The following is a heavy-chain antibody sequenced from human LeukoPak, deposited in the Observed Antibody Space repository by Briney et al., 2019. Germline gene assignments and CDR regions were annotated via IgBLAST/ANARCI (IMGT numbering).Heavy chain of an antibody. Sequence: ASVKVSCKASGCTFTSHDINWVRQATGQGLEWMGWMNPNSGNTGYAQKFQGRVTITRNTSISTAYMELSSLRSEDTAVYYCARGPGIPDYYYYMDVWGKGTTVTVSS. CDR1: GCTFTSHD. CDR3: ARGPGIPDYYYYMDV. D-gene: IGHD1-14*01. CDR2: MNPNSGNT. J-gene: IGHJ6*03. V-gene: IGHV1-8*03.